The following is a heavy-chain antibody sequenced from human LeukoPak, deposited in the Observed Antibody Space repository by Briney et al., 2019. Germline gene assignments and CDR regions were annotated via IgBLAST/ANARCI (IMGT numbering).Heavy chain of an antibody. CDR2: ISSSSSYI. Sequence: GGSLRLSCAASGFTFSSYSMNWVRQAPGKGLEWVSSISSSSSYIYYADSVKGRFTISRDSAKNSLYLQMNSLRAEDTAVYYCARAGSGWYLNDAFDIWGQGTMVTVSS. D-gene: IGHD6-19*01. J-gene: IGHJ3*02. CDR3: ARAGSGWYLNDAFDI. V-gene: IGHV3-21*01. CDR1: GFTFSSYS.